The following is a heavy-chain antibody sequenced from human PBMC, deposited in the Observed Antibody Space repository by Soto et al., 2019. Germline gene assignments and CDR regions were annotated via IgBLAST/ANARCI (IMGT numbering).Heavy chain of an antibody. CDR1: GFSLSNARMG. CDR3: ARIKEVRGVIGYNWFDP. CDR2: IFSNDEK. J-gene: IGHJ5*02. V-gene: IGHV2-26*01. D-gene: IGHD3-10*01. Sequence: QVTLKESGPVLVKPTETLTLTCTVSGFSLSNARMGVSWIRQPPGKALEWLAHIFSNDEKSYSTSLKSRLTIAKDTSKSQGVLTMANIGPVDKATYYCARIKEVRGVIGYNWFDPWGQGTLVTVSS.